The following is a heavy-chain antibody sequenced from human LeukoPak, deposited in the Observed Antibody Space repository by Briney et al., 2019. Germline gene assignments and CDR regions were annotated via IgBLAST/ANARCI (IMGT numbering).Heavy chain of an antibody. D-gene: IGHD4-17*01. CDR1: GYTFTSYY. CDR3: AKSSTVTKRLDY. V-gene: IGHV1-2*02. CDR2: LNPTSGDT. J-gene: IGHJ4*02. Sequence: ASVKVSCKASGYTFTSYYMHWVRQAPGQGLEWMGWLNPTSGDTKYAQKFEGRVTMTRDTSISTAYLELSSLRSDDTAVYYCAKSSTVTKRLDYWGQGTLVTVSP.